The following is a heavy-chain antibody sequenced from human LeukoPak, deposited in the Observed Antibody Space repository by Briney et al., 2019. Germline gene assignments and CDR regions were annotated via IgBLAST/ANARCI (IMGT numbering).Heavy chain of an antibody. CDR3: AKLNGDYTYYYYGMDV. Sequence: PGGSLRLSCAASGFTVSSNYMSWVRQAPGKGLEWVSVIYSGGSTYYADSVKGRFTISRDNSKNTLYLQMNSLRAEDTAVYYCAKLNGDYTYYYYGMDVWGQGTTVTVSS. V-gene: IGHV3-53*01. J-gene: IGHJ6*02. D-gene: IGHD4-17*01. CDR2: IYSGGST. CDR1: GFTVSSNY.